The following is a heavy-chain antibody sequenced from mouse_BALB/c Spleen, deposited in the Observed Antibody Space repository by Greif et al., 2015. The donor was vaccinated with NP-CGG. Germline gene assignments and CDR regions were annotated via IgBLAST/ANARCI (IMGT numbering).Heavy chain of an antibody. Sequence: QVQLKDSGPGLVAPSQSLSITCTVSGFSLTSYGVHWVRQPPGKGLEWLVVIWSDGSTTYNSALKSRLSISKDNSKSQVFLKMNSLQTDDTAMYYWARSYDSLYAMDYWGQGTSVTVSS. J-gene: IGHJ4*01. CDR3: ARSYDSLYAMDY. CDR1: GFSLTSYG. V-gene: IGHV2-6*02. CDR2: IWSDGST. D-gene: IGHD1-1*01.